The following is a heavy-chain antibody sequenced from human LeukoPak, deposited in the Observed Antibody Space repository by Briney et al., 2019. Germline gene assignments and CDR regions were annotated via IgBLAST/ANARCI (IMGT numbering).Heavy chain of an antibody. J-gene: IGHJ4*02. Sequence: PGGSLRLSCAASGFTFSSYAMTWVRQAPGKGLEWVSAISDSGGSTYYTDSAKGRFTISRDNSKNTLYLQMNNLRAEDTALYYCAKERIQLWPTYFDYWGQGTLVTVSS. CDR3: AKERIQLWPTYFDY. CDR2: ISDSGGST. CDR1: GFTFSSYA. D-gene: IGHD1-1*01. V-gene: IGHV3-23*01.